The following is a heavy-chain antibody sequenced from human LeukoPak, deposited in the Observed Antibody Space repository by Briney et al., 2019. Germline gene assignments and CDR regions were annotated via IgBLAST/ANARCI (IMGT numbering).Heavy chain of an antibody. CDR1: GFTFSSYA. CDR2: MSYDGSNK. J-gene: IGHJ4*02. V-gene: IGHV3-30-3*01. CDR3: ARDRGGTLFDY. Sequence: GGSLRLSCAASGFTFSSYAMSWVRQAPGKGLEWVAVMSYDGSNKYYADSVKGRFTISRDNSKNTLYLQMNSLRAEDTAVYYCARDRGGTLFDYWGQGTLVTVSS. D-gene: IGHD1-7*01.